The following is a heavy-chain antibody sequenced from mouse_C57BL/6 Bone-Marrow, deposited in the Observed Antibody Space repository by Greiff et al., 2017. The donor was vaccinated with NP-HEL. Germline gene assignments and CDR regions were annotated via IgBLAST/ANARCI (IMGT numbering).Heavy chain of an antibody. D-gene: IGHD1-1*01. V-gene: IGHV1-61*01. Sequence: VQLQQPGAELVRPGSSVKLSCKASGYTFTSYWMDWVKQRPGQGLEWIGNIYPSDSETHYNPKFQDKATLTVDKSSSTAYMQLSSLTSEDSAVYYCARMGFYYYGPYYVDYWGQDTTLTVSS. CDR2: IYPSDSET. J-gene: IGHJ2*01. CDR1: GYTFTSYW. CDR3: ARMGFYYYGPYYVDY.